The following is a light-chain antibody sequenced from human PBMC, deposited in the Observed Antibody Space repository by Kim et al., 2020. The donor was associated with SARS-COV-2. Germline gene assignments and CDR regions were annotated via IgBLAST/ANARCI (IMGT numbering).Light chain of an antibody. CDR2: DAS. CDR3: QQYDNLPRYT. J-gene: IGKJ2*01. Sequence: DIQMTQSPSSLSASVGDRVTITCQASQDISNYLNWYQQKPGKAPKLLIYDASNLETGVPSRFSGSGSGTDFTFTISSLQPEDIATYYCQQYDNLPRYTFGHGTKLEI. V-gene: IGKV1-33*01. CDR1: QDISNY.